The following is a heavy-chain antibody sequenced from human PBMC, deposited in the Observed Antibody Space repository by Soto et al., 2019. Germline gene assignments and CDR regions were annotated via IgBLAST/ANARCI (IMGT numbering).Heavy chain of an antibody. Sequence: GGSLRLSCAASGFTFSSYWMSWVRQAPGKGLEWVANIKQDGSEKYYVDSVKGRFTISRDNAKNSLYLQMNSLRVEDTAVYYCARDCSSTSCYFSGLDYWGQGTLVTVSS. CDR1: GFTFSSYW. J-gene: IGHJ4*02. CDR2: IKQDGSEK. CDR3: ARDCSSTSCYFSGLDY. D-gene: IGHD2-2*01. V-gene: IGHV3-7*03.